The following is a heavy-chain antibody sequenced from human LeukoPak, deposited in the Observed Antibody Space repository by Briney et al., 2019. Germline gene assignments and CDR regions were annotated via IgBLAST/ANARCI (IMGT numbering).Heavy chain of an antibody. J-gene: IGHJ4*02. CDR2: IYYSGST. CDR1: GDSISSGDYY. Sequence: PSETLSLTCTVSGDSISSGDYYWSWIRQPPGKGLEWIGYIYYSGSTYYNPSLKSRVTISVDTSKNQFSLKLSSVTAADTAVYYCAQYFYDSSGYYDPGDWGQGTLVTVSS. V-gene: IGHV4-30-4*01. CDR3: AQYFYDSSGYYDPGD. D-gene: IGHD3-22*01.